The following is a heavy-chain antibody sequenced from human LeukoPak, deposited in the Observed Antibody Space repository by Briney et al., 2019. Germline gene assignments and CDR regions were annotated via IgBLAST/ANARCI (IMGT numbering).Heavy chain of an antibody. CDR2: IYHSGST. V-gene: IGHV4-38-2*01. D-gene: IGHD3-3*01. J-gene: IGHJ4*02. Sequence: SETLSLTCAVSGYSISSGYYWGWIRQPPGKGLEWIGSIYHSGSTYYNPSLKSRVTISVDTSKNQFSLKLSSVTAADTAVYSCARLDYDFWSGYYGFDYWGQGTLVTVSS. CDR1: GYSISSGYY. CDR3: ARLDYDFWSGYYGFDY.